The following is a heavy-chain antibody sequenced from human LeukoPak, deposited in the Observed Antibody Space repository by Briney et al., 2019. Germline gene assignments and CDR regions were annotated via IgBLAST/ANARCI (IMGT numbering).Heavy chain of an antibody. V-gene: IGHV4-59*01. D-gene: IGHD3-22*01. CDR2: IYYSGST. CDR3: ARAADYYDSSGYRTTADY. Sequence: PSETLSLTCTVSGGSISIYYWSWIRQPPGKGLEWIGYIYYSGSTNYNPSLKSRVTISVDTSKNHFSLKLSSVTAADTAVYYCARAADYYDSSGYRTTADYWGQGTLVTVSS. CDR1: GGSISIYY. J-gene: IGHJ4*02.